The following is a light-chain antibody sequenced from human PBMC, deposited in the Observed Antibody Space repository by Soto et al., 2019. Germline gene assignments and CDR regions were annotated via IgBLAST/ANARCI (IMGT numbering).Light chain of an antibody. J-gene: IGKJ4*01. CDR3: QQFSSYPLT. CDR2: DAS. V-gene: IGKV3-20*01. Sequence: EFVLTQSPGTLSLSPGERATLSGSASQTFRNNYLAWYQQKPGQAPRLLIYDASSRATGIPDRFSGGGSGTDFTLTISRLEPEDFAVYYCQQFSSYPLTFGGGTKVDNK. CDR1: QTFRNNY.